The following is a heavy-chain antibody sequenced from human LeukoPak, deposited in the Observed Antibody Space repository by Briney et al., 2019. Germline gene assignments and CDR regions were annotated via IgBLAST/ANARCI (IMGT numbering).Heavy chain of an antibody. J-gene: IGHJ4*02. Sequence: GVSLRLSCAASGFTVSSAYMSWVRQAPGKGPAWVSVIYGDGTTYYADSVKGRFTISRDNSENTVFLQMHSLRAEDTAMYYCARGGVRHYWGQGTLVTVSS. CDR3: ARGGVRHY. CDR1: GFTVSSAY. CDR2: IYGDGTT. V-gene: IGHV3-53*01. D-gene: IGHD2-8*02.